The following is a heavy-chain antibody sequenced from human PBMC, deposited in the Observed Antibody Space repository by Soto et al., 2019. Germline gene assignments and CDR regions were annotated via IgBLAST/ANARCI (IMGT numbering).Heavy chain of an antibody. CDR3: ARYQLLYAFDI. Sequence: SGTLSLTCTVSGGSISSYYWSWIRQPPRKGLEWIGYIYYSGSTNYNPSLKSRVTISVDTSKNQFSLKLSSVTAADTAVYYCARYQLLYAFDIWGQGTMVTVSS. D-gene: IGHD2-2*01. J-gene: IGHJ3*02. CDR2: IYYSGST. CDR1: GGSISSYY. V-gene: IGHV4-59*01.